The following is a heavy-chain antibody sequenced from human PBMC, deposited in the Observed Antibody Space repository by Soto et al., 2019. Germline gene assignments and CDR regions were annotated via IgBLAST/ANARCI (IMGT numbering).Heavy chain of an antibody. Sequence: EDQLVESGGGLVQPGGSLRLSCAVSGFSVTSNHMTSVRQAPGKGLEWVSILYSGGATDYADSVKGRLTISRDNSKNTLHLQMNSLRGEDTAIYYCVKNYGAVWGQGTTVTVSS. CDR1: GFSVTSNH. D-gene: IGHD3-16*01. CDR2: LYSGGAT. CDR3: VKNYGAV. J-gene: IGHJ6*02. V-gene: IGHV3-66*01.